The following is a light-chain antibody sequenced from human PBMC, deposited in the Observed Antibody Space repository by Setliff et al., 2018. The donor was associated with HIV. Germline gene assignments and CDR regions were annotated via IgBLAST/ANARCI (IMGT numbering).Light chain of an antibody. CDR1: NSDVGGYNY. J-gene: IGLJ1*01. Sequence: QSALTQPASVSGSPGQSITISCTGTNSDVGGYNYVSWCQQYPGKAPKLMIYEVSNRPSGVSNRFSGSKSGSTASLTISGLQAEDEAEYYCSSYRCNNPYVFGTGTKVTVL. V-gene: IGLV2-14*01. CDR3: SSYRCNNPYV. CDR2: EVS.